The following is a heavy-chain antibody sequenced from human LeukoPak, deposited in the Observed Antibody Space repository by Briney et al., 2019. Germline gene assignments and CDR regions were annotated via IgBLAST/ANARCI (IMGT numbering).Heavy chain of an antibody. CDR1: GFTFNTYS. D-gene: IGHD3-10*01. CDR2: ISSGSHYI. CDR3: ARGSLSSGSHYGDY. V-gene: IGHV3-21*01. Sequence: GGSLRLSRGASGFTFNTYSMSWVRQAPGKGLEWVSFISSGSHYIYYADSVKGRFTISRDNTKNSLFLQMNSLRAEDTAVYYCARGSLSSGSHYGDYWGQGTLVTVSS. J-gene: IGHJ4*02.